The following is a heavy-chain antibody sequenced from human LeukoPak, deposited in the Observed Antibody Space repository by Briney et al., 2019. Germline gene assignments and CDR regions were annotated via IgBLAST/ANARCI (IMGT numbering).Heavy chain of an antibody. CDR2: IYYSGST. D-gene: IGHD6-19*01. V-gene: IGHV4-59*01. CDR1: GGSISSYY. CDR3: ARANSSGWLPTLLSYLAP. J-gene: IGHJ5*02. Sequence: PSETLSLTCTASGGSISSYYWSWIRQPPGKGLEWIGYIYYSGSTNYNPSLKSRVTISVDTSKNQFSLKLSSVTAADTAVYYCARANSSGWLPTLLSYLAPWGQGTLVTVSS.